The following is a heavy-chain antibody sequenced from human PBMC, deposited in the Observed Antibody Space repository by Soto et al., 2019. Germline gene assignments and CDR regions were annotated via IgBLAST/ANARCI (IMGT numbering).Heavy chain of an antibody. Sequence: QVRLVQSGAEVKKPGASVKVSCKASGYTFTSYAMHWVRQAPGQRLEWMGWITAGNGNTKYSQKFQGRVTITRDTSASTAYMELSSLRSEDTAVDYCARVNRDGYTNWGQGTLVTVSS. J-gene: IGHJ4*02. CDR3: ARVNRDGYTN. CDR2: ITAGNGNT. D-gene: IGHD5-12*01. V-gene: IGHV1-3*01. CDR1: GYTFTSYA.